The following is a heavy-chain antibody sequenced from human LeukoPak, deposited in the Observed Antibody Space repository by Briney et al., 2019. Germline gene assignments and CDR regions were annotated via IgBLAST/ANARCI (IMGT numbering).Heavy chain of an antibody. Sequence: PSETLSLTCILSGGSISNYYWSWIRQPPGKGLEWIGYISYSGSTNYNPSLKSRVTISVDTSKNQFSLRLSSVTAADTAVYYCASDEDFWSGYRYWYFDLWGRGTLVTVSS. V-gene: IGHV4-59*08. D-gene: IGHD3-3*01. CDR2: ISYSGST. CDR1: GGSISNYY. CDR3: ASDEDFWSGYRYWYFDL. J-gene: IGHJ2*01.